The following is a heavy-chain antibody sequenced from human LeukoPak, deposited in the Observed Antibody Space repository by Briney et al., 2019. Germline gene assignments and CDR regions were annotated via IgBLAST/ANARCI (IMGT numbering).Heavy chain of an antibody. CDR1: GGSISSYY. CDR3: ARIPDSSGHEAFDY. J-gene: IGHJ4*02. CDR2: IYYSGST. Sequence: PSETLSLTCTVSGGSISSYYWSWIRQPPGKGLEWIGYIYYSGSTNYNPSLKSRVTISVDTSKNQFSLKLSSVTAADTAVYYCARIPDSSGHEAFDYWGQGTLVTVSS. D-gene: IGHD3-22*01. V-gene: IGHV4-59*08.